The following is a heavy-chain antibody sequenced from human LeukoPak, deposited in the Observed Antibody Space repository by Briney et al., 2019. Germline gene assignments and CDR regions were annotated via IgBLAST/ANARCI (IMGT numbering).Heavy chain of an antibody. CDR2: ISSSGSSI. D-gene: IGHD3-22*01. Sequence: GGSLRLSCAASGLTFSSYETNWVRQDPGKGLGWVSYISSSGSSIYYADSVKRGFTISRDNAKKSLYLQMHSLRAEDTAVYYCARDSHKFDSSGYYPDAFDIWGQGTMVTVSS. CDR3: ARDSHKFDSSGYYPDAFDI. V-gene: IGHV3-48*03. CDR1: GLTFSSYE. J-gene: IGHJ3*02.